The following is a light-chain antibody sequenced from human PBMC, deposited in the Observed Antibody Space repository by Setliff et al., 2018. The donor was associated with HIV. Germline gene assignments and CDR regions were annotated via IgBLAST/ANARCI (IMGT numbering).Light chain of an antibody. CDR2: WAS. V-gene: IGKV4-1*01. Sequence: DIVMTQSPDSLAVSLGERATINCKSSQSVSYSSNNKNYLAWYQQRPRQPPRLLISWASTRESGVPDRFSGSGSGTEFTLTISSLQSEDVAVYYCQQYYSTPLTFGGGT. CDR1: QSVSYSSNNKNY. CDR3: QQYYSTPLT. J-gene: IGKJ4*01.